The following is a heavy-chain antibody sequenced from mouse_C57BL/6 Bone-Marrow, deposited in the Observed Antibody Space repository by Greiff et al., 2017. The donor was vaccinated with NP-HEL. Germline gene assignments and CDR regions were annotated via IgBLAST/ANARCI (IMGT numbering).Heavy chain of an antibody. V-gene: IGHV1-54*01. Sequence: QVQLQQSGAELVRPGTSVKVSCKASGYAFTNYLIEWVKQRPGQGLEWIGVINPGSGGTNYNEKFKGKATLTADKSSSTAYMQLSSLTSEDSAVYFCARWGLRFDYWGQGTTLTVSS. J-gene: IGHJ2*01. CDR2: INPGSGGT. CDR1: GYAFTNYL. CDR3: ARWGLRFDY. D-gene: IGHD2-4*01.